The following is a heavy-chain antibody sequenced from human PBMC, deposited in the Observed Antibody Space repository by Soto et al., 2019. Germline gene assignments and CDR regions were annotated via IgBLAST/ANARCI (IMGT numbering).Heavy chain of an antibody. J-gene: IGHJ5*02. CDR3: ARDSRVPT. V-gene: IGHV4-59*01. CDR1: GHSITNYY. CDR2: IYYTGST. Sequence: PSETLSLTCTVSGHSITNYYWSWIRQPPGKGLEWVGNIYYTGSTNYNPSLKSRVTISIDTSKNQFSLRLSSVTAADTAVYYCARDSRVPTWGQGTLVTVSS.